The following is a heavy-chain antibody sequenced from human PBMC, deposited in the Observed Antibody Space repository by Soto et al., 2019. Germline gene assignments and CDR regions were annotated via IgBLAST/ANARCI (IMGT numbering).Heavy chain of an antibody. D-gene: IGHD3-10*01. V-gene: IGHV4-39*01. CDR2: IYYSGST. J-gene: IGHJ4*02. CDR1: GGSISSSSYY. CDR3: ARHRGSMVDFFDY. Sequence: QLQLQESGPGLVKPSETLSLTCTVSGGSISSSSYYWGWIRQPPGKGLEWIGSIYYSGSTYYNPSLKSRVTISVDTSKNQFSLKLSSVTAADTAVYYCARHRGSMVDFFDYWGQGTLVTVSS.